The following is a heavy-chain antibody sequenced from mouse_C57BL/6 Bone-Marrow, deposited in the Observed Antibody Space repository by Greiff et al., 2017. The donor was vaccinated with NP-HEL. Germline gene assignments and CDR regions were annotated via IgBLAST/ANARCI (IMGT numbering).Heavy chain of an antibody. CDR2: ISDGGSYT. V-gene: IGHV5-4*01. J-gene: IGHJ4*01. Sequence: EVKVEESGGGLVKPGGSLKLSCAASGFTFSSYAMSWVRQTPEKRLEWVATISDGGSYTYYPDNVKGRFTISRDNAKNNLYLQMSHLKSEDTAMYYCAREGLYAMDYWGQGTSVTVSS. CDR3: AREGLYAMDY. CDR1: GFTFSSYA.